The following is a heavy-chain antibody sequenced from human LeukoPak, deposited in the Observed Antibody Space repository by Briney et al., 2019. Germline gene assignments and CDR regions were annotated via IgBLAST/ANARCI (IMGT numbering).Heavy chain of an antibody. CDR3: TTRALGYCSSTSCLFDY. J-gene: IGHJ4*02. V-gene: IGHV3-15*07. D-gene: IGHD2-2*01. CDR2: IKSKTDGGTT. Sequence: GGSLRLSCAASGFTFSNAWMNWVRQAPGKGLEWVGRIKSKTDGGTTDHAAPVKGRFTISRDDSKNTLYLQMNSLKTEDTAVYYCTTRALGYCSSTSCLFDYWGQGTLVTVSS. CDR1: GFTFSNAW.